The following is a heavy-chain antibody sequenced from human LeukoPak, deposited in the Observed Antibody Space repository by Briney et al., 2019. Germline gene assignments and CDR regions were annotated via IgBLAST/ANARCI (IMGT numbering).Heavy chain of an antibody. CDR3: ARDLLTAGIFGSNY. CDR1: GFIFSKYE. J-gene: IGHJ4*02. Sequence: GGSLRLSCAASGFIFSKYEMNWLRQAPGKGLEWISYISASGRTTYYADSVKGRFTISRDNAKNSLYLQMNSLRAEDTAVYYCARDLLTAGIFGSNYWGQGTLVTVSS. D-gene: IGHD3-3*01. V-gene: IGHV3-48*03. CDR2: ISASGRTT.